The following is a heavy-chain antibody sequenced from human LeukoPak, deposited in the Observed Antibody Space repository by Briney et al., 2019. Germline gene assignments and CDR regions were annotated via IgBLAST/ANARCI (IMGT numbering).Heavy chain of an antibody. V-gene: IGHV3-23*01. CDR1: GFTFSSYA. J-gene: IGHJ4*02. D-gene: IGHD2-21*01. CDR2: IHNSGDKT. Sequence: GGSLRLSCAASGFTFSSYAMSWVRQAPGKGLEWVSSIHNSGDKTFYSDSVRGRFTISRDNSKSTVYLQMNSLRADDTAPYYCAKESGGDWGYFEYWGQGILVTVSS. CDR3: AKESGGDWGYFEY.